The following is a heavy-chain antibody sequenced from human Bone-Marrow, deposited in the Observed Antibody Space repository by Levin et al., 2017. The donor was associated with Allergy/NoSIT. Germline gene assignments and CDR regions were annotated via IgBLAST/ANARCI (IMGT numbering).Heavy chain of an antibody. CDR3: TNDPTLGGPSRFQH. D-gene: IGHD3-10*01. V-gene: IGHV3-23*01. Sequence: ASVKVSCAASGFTFSTYAMSWVRQAPGKGLEWVSAISGSGGNTYYADSVKGRFTISRDNSKNTLYLQMNSLRAEDTAIYYCTNDPTLGGPSRFQHWGQGTLVTVSS. J-gene: IGHJ1*01. CDR2: ISGSGGNT. CDR1: GFTFSTYA.